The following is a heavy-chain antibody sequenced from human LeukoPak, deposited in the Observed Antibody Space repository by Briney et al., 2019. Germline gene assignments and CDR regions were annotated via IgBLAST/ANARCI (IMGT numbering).Heavy chain of an antibody. J-gene: IGHJ5*02. D-gene: IGHD5-18*01. CDR2: FSVMGGRT. CDR3: AKARRIQLWLS. Sequence: GGSLRPPCGVLGLTFSSYAMTGGRRSPGKGLEWVSGFSVMGGRTYYADSVKGRFTISRDNSKNTLYRQMISLRAGETAVYYCAKARRIQLWLSWGQGTLVTVPS. CDR1: GLTFSSYA. V-gene: IGHV3-23*01.